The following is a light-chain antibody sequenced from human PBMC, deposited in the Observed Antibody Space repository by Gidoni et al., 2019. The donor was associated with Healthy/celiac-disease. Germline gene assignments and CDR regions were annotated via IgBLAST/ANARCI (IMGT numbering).Light chain of an antibody. CDR3: QQYYSTPPT. J-gene: IGKJ4*01. Sequence: DIVMTKSPDSLAVSLGERATINCKSSQSVLYSSNNKNYLAWYQQKPGQPPKLPIYWASTRESGVPDRFSGSGSGTDFTLTISSLQAEDVAVYYCQQYYSTPPTFXGXTKVEIK. CDR1: QSVLYSSNNKNY. V-gene: IGKV4-1*01. CDR2: WAS.